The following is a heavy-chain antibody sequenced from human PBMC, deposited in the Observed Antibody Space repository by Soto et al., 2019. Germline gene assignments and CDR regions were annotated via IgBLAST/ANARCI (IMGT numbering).Heavy chain of an antibody. CDR1: GFTFSSYE. Sequence: GALRLSCAASGFTFSSYEMNWVRQAPGKGLEWVSYISSSGSTIYYADSVKGRFTISRDNAKNSLYLQMNSLRAEDTAVYYCARESAVAPFDYWGQGTLVTVSS. CDR2: ISSSGSTI. D-gene: IGHD6-19*01. V-gene: IGHV3-48*03. CDR3: ARESAVAPFDY. J-gene: IGHJ4*02.